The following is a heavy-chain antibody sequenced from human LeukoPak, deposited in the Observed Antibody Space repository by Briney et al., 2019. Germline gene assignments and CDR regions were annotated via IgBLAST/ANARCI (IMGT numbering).Heavy chain of an antibody. D-gene: IGHD3-22*01. CDR3: AAEYYYDSSGFPLFRRFDP. Sequence: SVKVSCKASGFTFTSSAMQWVRQARGQRLEWIGWIVVGSGNTSYAQKFQERVTITRDMSTSTAYMELSSLRSEDTAVYYCAAEYYYDSSGFPLFRRFDPWGQGTLVTVSS. CDR2: IVVGSGNT. CDR1: GFTFTSSA. J-gene: IGHJ5*02. V-gene: IGHV1-58*02.